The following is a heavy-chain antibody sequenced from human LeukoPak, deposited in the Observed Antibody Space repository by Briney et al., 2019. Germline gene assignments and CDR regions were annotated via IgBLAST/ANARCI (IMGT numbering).Heavy chain of an antibody. CDR3: AGDYGSGHNWFDP. V-gene: IGHV4-31*03. CDR1: GGSISSGGYY. J-gene: IGHJ5*02. CDR2: IYYSGGT. D-gene: IGHD3-10*01. Sequence: SETLSLTCTVSGGSISSGGYYWSWIRQHPGKGLEWIGYIYYSGGTYYNPSLKSRVTISVDTSKNQFSLKLSSVTAADTAVYYCAGDYGSGHNWFDPWGQGTLVTVSS.